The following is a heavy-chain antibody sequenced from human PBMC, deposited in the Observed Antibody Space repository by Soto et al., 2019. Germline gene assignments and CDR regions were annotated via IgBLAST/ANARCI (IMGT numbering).Heavy chain of an antibody. CDR1: SYTFTDYY. D-gene: IGHD3-3*01. J-gene: IGHJ6*02. Sequence: SSVKVSCKAASYTFTDYYIHWVRQAPGQGPEWMGWINPNSGDTEFAQNFQGRFTVTRDTSISIVYMELSRLRSDDTAVYYCARTAIETTDPYYEYGLDVWGQGTTVTVSS. CDR2: INPNSGDT. CDR3: ARTAIETTDPYYEYGLDV. V-gene: IGHV1-2*02.